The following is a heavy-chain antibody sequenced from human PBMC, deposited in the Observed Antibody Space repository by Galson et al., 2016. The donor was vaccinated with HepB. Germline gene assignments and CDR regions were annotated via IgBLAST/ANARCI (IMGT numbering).Heavy chain of an antibody. V-gene: IGHV1-69*13. CDR2: IIPVLGTA. J-gene: IGHJ4*02. D-gene: IGHD6-13*01. Sequence: SVKVSCKASGGTFSSYAITWVRQAPGQGLEWVGGIIPVLGTANYAQQFQGSVTITADESTRTAYRELSSLRSEDTAVYLCARDGGPLTSTSRCYVYWGQGTLVTVSS. CDR3: ARDGGPLTSTSRCYVY. CDR1: GGTFSSYA.